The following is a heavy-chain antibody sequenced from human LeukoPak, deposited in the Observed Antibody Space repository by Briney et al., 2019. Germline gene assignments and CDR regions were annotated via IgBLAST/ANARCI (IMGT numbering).Heavy chain of an antibody. Sequence: AGGSLRLSCAASGFTFSSYSMNWVRQAPGKGLEWVSSISSSSSYIYYADSVKGRFTISRDNAKNSLYLQMNSLRAEDTAVYYCARRRTEDYDILTGSGAFDIWGQGTMVTVSS. CDR2: ISSSSSYI. D-gene: IGHD3-9*01. J-gene: IGHJ3*02. V-gene: IGHV3-21*01. CDR1: GFTFSSYS. CDR3: ARRRTEDYDILTGSGAFDI.